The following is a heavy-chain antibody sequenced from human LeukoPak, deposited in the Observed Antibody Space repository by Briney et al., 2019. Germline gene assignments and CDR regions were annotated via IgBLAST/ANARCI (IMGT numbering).Heavy chain of an antibody. Sequence: SETLSLTCTVSGGSISSSSYYWGWIRQPPGKGLEWIGIIDYSGSTYYNPSLKSRVTISVDTSKNQFSLKLNSVTAADTAVYYCARDNRYFDPGVYYYYGMDVWGHGTTVTVSS. D-gene: IGHD3-9*01. CDR2: IDYSGST. J-gene: IGHJ6*02. V-gene: IGHV4-39*07. CDR3: ARDNRYFDPGVYYYYGMDV. CDR1: GGSISSSSYY.